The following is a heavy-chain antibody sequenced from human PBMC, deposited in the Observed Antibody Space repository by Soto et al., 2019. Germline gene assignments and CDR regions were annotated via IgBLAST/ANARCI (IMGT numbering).Heavy chain of an antibody. V-gene: IGHV2-26*01. Sequence: QVTLKESGPVPVKPTETLTLTCTVSGFSLSNARMGVSWLRQPPGKALEWLAHIFSNDEKSYSTSLKSRLTISKDTSKSQVVLTMTNMDPVDTATYYCARIAGFYVWGSYRLKGSYFDYWGQGTLVTVSS. CDR3: ARIAGFYVWGSYRLKGSYFDY. CDR1: GFSLSNARMG. CDR2: IFSNDEK. D-gene: IGHD3-16*02. J-gene: IGHJ4*02.